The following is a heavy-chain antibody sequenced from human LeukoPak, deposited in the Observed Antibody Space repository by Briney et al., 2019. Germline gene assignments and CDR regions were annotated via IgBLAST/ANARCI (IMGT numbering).Heavy chain of an antibody. J-gene: IGHJ5*02. V-gene: IGHV1-69*01. CDR1: GGTFSSYA. D-gene: IGHD3-3*01. CDR2: IIPIFGTA. CDR3: ASEQYYDFWSGHMGYFDP. Sequence: SVKVSCKASGGTFSSYAISWVRQAPGQGLEWMEGIIPIFGTANYAQKFQGRVTITADESTSTAYMELSSLRSEDTAVCYCASEQYYDFWSGHMGYFDPWGQGTLVTVSS.